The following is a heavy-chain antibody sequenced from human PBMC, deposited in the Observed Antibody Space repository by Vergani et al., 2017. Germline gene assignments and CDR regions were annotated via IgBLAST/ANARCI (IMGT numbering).Heavy chain of an antibody. D-gene: IGHD6-6*01. CDR1: GFTFSSYS. V-gene: IGHV3-21*01. CDR2: ISSSSSYI. CDR3: ARVGSSSSQYYYYYMDV. J-gene: IGHJ6*03. Sequence: EVQLVESGGGLVKPGGSLRLSCAASGFTFSSYSVNWVRQAPGKGLEWVSSISSSSSYIYYADSVKGRFTISRDNAKNSLYLQMNSLRAEDTAVYYCARVGSSSSQYYYYYMDVWGKGTTVTVSS.